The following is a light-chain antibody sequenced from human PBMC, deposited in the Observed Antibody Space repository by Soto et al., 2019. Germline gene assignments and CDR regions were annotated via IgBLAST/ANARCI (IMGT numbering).Light chain of an antibody. CDR2: EDT. CDR3: QAWDSSTAV. Sequence: SYELTQPPSVSVSPGQTASITCSEDKLGRKYTSWYQQKSGQSPVLVIYEDTKRPSGIPERFSGSNSGNTATLTISGTQAVDEADYYCQAWDSSTAVFGGGTQLTVL. J-gene: IGLJ2*01. CDR1: KLGRKY. V-gene: IGLV3-1*01.